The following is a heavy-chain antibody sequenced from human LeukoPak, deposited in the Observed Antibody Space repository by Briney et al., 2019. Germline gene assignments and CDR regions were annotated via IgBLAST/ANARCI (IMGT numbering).Heavy chain of an antibody. J-gene: IGHJ5*02. Sequence: GASVKVSCKASGGTFISYAISWVRQATGQGLEWMGWMNPNSGNTGYAQKFQGRVTMTRNTSISTAYMELSSLRSEDTAVYYCARGRRCSGGSCYHQWFDPWGQGTLVTVSS. CDR2: MNPNSGNT. D-gene: IGHD2-15*01. CDR1: GGTFISYA. CDR3: ARGRRCSGGSCYHQWFDP. V-gene: IGHV1-8*02.